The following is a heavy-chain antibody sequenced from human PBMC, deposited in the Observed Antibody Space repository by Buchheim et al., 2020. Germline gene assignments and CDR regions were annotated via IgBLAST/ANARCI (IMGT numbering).Heavy chain of an antibody. CDR1: GDSISSGTYC. D-gene: IGHD3-10*01. CDR3: TTVRVGGSGWEFDF. J-gene: IGHJ4*02. Sequence: QVQLQESGPGLVKPSQTLSLTCTVSGDSISSGTYCWNCIRQLPEKGLEWIGYIYGSGSTYVNPSLRSRLTISVDTSNNQFSLKLTSGTVASRAVYYCTTVRVGGSGWEFDFWGQGAL. CDR2: IYGSGST. V-gene: IGHV4-31*03.